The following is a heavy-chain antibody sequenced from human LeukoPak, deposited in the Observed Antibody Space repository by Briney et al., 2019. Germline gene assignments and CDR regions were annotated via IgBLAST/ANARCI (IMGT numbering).Heavy chain of an antibody. J-gene: IGHJ4*02. Sequence: PGGSLSLSCAASGFTFSSYGMHWVRQAPGKGLDWVAFIWYDGSNIYYKDSVKGRFTISRDNSKNTLYLQMNSLRAEDTAVYYCARFKYGDYARGDYIEYWGQGTLVTVSS. CDR2: IWYDGSNI. V-gene: IGHV3-33*01. CDR3: ARFKYGDYARGDYIEY. CDR1: GFTFSSYG. D-gene: IGHD4-17*01.